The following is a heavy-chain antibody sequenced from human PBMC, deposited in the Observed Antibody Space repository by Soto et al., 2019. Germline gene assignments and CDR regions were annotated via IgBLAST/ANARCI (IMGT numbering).Heavy chain of an antibody. CDR3: ARDHYYGSGSHHYYYYYGMDV. Sequence: ASVKVSCKASGYTFTSYGISWVRQAPGQGLEWMGWISAYNGNTNYAQKLQGRVTMTTDTSTSTAYMELRSLRSDDTAVYYCARDHYYGSGSHHYYYYYGMDVWGQGTTVTVSS. V-gene: IGHV1-18*01. D-gene: IGHD3-10*01. CDR2: ISAYNGNT. CDR1: GYTFTSYG. J-gene: IGHJ6*02.